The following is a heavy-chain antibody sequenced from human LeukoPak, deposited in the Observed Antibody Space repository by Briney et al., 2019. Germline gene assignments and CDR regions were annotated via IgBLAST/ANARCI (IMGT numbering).Heavy chain of an antibody. CDR2: IRYDGNNK. Sequence: GGSLRLSCAASGFTFSDYSMHWVRQAPGKGLNWVAFIRYDGNNKYYADSVKGRFTISRDNSKNMLYLEMDSLSTEDTAVYYCARELDILTNLYDYWGQGTLVTVSS. V-gene: IGHV3-30*02. J-gene: IGHJ4*02. D-gene: IGHD3-9*01. CDR3: ARELDILTNLYDY. CDR1: GFTFSDYS.